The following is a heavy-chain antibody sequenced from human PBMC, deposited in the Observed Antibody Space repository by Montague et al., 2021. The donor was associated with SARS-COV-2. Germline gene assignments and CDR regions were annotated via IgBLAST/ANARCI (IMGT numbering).Heavy chain of an antibody. CDR1: GSSFSGYY. Sequence: SETLSLTCAVHGSSFSGYYWNWIRQSPGKGLEWIGEINHGGRTKFSPSLKGRLTISTDTSKNQFSLNLTSVAAADTAVYYCARLRDGVVPSPILGVGPFYSYYYMDVWGRGTPVTVSS. V-gene: IGHV4-34*01. CDR3: ARLRDGVVPSPILGVGPFYSYYYMDV. J-gene: IGHJ6*03. D-gene: IGHD3-10*01. CDR2: INHGGRT.